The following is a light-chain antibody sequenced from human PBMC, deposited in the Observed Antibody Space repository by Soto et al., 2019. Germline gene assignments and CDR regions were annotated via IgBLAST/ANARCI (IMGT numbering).Light chain of an antibody. Sequence: QSALTQPASVSGSPGQSITISCTGTNSDVGGHNYVSWYQQSPGKAPKLIISNVSNRPSGVSNRFSGSKSGITASLTISGLQAEDEGDYYCSSFTGGDSHYVFGTGTKLTVL. CDR3: SSFTGGDSHYV. V-gene: IGLV2-14*01. J-gene: IGLJ1*01. CDR2: NVS. CDR1: NSDVGGHNY.